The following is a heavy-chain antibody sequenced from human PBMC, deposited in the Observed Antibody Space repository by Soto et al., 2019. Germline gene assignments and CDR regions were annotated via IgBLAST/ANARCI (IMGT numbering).Heavy chain of an antibody. Sequence: GGSLRLSCATSGFTFSGFVMQWVRQAPGKGLEWVAVIWYDGSHKYYADSVKGRFTISRDDSKNTLYLQMNNLRVEDTAVYYCVRGSFCTKTTCYNLGWFDPSRRGTLVTGLL. J-gene: IGHJ5*02. CDR3: VRGSFCTKTTCYNLGWFDP. V-gene: IGHV3-33*01. CDR2: IWYDGSHK. CDR1: GFTFSGFV. D-gene: IGHD2-2*02.